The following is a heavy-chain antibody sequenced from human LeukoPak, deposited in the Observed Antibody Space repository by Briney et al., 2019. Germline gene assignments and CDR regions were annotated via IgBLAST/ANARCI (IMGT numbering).Heavy chain of an antibody. J-gene: IGHJ3*02. Sequence: PGGSLRLSCAASGFTFSSYAMSWVRQAPGKGLEWVSAISGSGGSTYYADSVKGRFTISRDNSKNTLYLQMNSLRAEDTAVHYCASREWPSGAFDIWGQGTMVTVSS. CDR2: ISGSGGST. D-gene: IGHD3-3*01. CDR1: GFTFSSYA. CDR3: ASREWPSGAFDI. V-gene: IGHV3-23*01.